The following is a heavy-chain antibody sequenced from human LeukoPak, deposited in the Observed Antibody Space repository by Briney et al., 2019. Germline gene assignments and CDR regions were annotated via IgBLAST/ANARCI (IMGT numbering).Heavy chain of an antibody. CDR2: INHNGNVN. J-gene: IGHJ6*02. V-gene: IGHV3-7*03. Sequence: GGSLRLSCAASGFAFSSYWMNWARQAPGKGLEWVASINHNGNVNYYVDSVKGRSTISRDNAKNSLYLQMSNLRAEDTAVYFCARGGGLDVWGQGATVTVSS. D-gene: IGHD3-16*01. CDR1: GFAFSSYW. CDR3: ARGGGLDV.